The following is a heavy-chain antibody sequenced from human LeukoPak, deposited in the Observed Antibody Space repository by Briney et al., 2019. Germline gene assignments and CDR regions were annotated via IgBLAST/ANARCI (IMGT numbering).Heavy chain of an antibody. D-gene: IGHD1-26*01. V-gene: IGHV4-59*01. J-gene: IGHJ5*02. CDR1: GGSISSYS. CDR3: ARVASGSYYRWFDH. Sequence: PSETLSLTCTVSGGSISSYSWSWIRQPPGKGLGWIGYIYYSGSTNYNPSLKSRVTISVDTSKNQFSLKLSPVTAADTAVYYCARVASGSYYRWFDHWGQGTLVTVSS. CDR2: IYYSGST.